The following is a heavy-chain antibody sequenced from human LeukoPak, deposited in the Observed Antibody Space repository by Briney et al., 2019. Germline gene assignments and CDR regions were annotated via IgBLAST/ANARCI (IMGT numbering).Heavy chain of an antibody. CDR1: GGSFSGYY. V-gene: IGHV4-34*01. Sequence: SETLSLTCAVYGGSFSGYYWSWIRQPPGKGLEWIGEINHSGGTNYNPSLKSRVTISVDTSKNQFSLKLSSMTAADTAVYYCARGRVLRFLEWSDFDYWGQGTLVTVSS. CDR3: ARGRVLRFLEWSDFDY. CDR2: INHSGGT. J-gene: IGHJ4*02. D-gene: IGHD3-3*01.